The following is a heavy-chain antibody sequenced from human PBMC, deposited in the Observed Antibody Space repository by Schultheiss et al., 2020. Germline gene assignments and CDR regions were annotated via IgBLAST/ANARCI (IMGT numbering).Heavy chain of an antibody. CDR2: MNPNSGNT. CDR1: GYTFTSYD. J-gene: IGHJ6*02. V-gene: IGHV1-8*01. CDR3: ARDRGVTTRRIYGMDV. Sequence: ASVKVSCKASGYTFTSYDINWVRQATGQGLEWMGWMNPNSGNTGYAQKFQGRVTMTRNTSISTAYMELSRLRSDDTAVYYCARDRGVTTRRIYGMDVWGQGTTVTVSS. D-gene: IGHD4-11*01.